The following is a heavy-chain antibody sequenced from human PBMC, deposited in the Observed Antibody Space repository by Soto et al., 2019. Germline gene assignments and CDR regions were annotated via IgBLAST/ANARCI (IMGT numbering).Heavy chain of an antibody. CDR3: ARDGGDFDY. CDR2: ISHDGNKK. CDR1: GFIFSSYG. Sequence: QVQLVESGGGVVQPGRSLRLSCATSGFIFSSYGIHWLRQAPGKGLEWLAIISHDGNKKYYADSVKGRFTISRDNSKNTVYLQMDSLRVEDTVVYYCARDGGDFDYWGQGTLVTVSS. D-gene: IGHD3-16*01. J-gene: IGHJ4*02. V-gene: IGHV3-33*05.